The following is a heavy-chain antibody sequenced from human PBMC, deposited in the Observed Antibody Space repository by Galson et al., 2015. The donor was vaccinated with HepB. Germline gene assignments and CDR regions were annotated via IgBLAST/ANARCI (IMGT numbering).Heavy chain of an antibody. V-gene: IGHV5-51*01. CDR1: GYSFTSYW. J-gene: IGHJ4*02. Sequence: QSGAEVKKPGESLRISCKGSGYSFTSYWIGWVRQMPGKGLEWMGIIYPGDSDTRYSPSFQGQVTISADKSISTAYLQWSSLKASDTAMYYCARLTAYSGYGFPPGDYWGQGTLVTVSS. CDR2: IYPGDSDT. CDR3: ARLTAYSGYGFPPGDY. D-gene: IGHD5-12*01.